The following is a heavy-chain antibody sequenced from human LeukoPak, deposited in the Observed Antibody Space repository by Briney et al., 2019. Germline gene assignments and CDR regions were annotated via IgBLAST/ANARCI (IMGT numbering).Heavy chain of an antibody. V-gene: IGHV3-74*01. J-gene: IGHJ4*02. CDR3: ARGGEYNYGPLDY. CDR2: INSDGSDT. Sequence: SGGSLRLSCAASGFTSDDYAMHWVRHAPGKGLVWVSRINSDGSDTSYADSVKGRFTISRGNAKNTVYLKMNSLRAEDTAVYYCARGGEYNYGPLDYWGQGTLVTVSS. D-gene: IGHD3-10*01. CDR1: GFTSDDYA.